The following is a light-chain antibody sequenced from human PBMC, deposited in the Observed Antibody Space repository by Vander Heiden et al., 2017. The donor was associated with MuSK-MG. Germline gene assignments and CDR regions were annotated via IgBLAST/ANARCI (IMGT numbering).Light chain of an antibody. V-gene: IGLV1-40*01. CDR2: DNN. CDR3: QSYDSSRSGYVV. CDR1: SSNIGAGYD. Sequence: QSVLTPPPSVSGAPGQSVTISCTGSSSNIGAGYDVHWYQQLPATAPPLLIFDNNNRRSWVPDGFSGSTSGASAALAITGLQAEDEADDYCQSYDSSRSGYVVFGGGTKLTVL. J-gene: IGLJ2*01.